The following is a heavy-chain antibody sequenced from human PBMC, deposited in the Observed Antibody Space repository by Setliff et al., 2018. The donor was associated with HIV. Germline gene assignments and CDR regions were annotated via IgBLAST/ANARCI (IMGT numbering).Heavy chain of an antibody. CDR2: IYYNGIT. V-gene: IGHV4-59*01. Sequence: PSETLSLTCAVYGGSFSDYYWSWIRQPPGKGLEWIGSIYYNGITNYNPSLKSRVTVSVDTSKSQFSLKLSSVTAADTAVYYCARVTYYYDSSGLDYWGQGTLVTVSS. CDR3: ARVTYYYDSSGLDY. J-gene: IGHJ4*02. CDR1: GGSFSDYY. D-gene: IGHD3-22*01.